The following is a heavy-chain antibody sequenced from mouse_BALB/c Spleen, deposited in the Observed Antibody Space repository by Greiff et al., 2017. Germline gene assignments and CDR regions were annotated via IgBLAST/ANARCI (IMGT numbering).Heavy chain of an antibody. Sequence: EVQLQQSGAELVKPGASVKLSCTASGFYIKDTYMHWVKQRPEQGLEWIGRIDPANGNTKYDPTFQGKATITADTSSNTAYLQLSSLTSEDTAVYYCARSSTAVDPYYAMDYWGQGTSVTVSS. V-gene: IGHV14-3*02. D-gene: IGHD1-1*01. CDR2: IDPANGNT. CDR3: ARSSTAVDPYYAMDY. CDR1: GFYIKDTY. J-gene: IGHJ4*01.